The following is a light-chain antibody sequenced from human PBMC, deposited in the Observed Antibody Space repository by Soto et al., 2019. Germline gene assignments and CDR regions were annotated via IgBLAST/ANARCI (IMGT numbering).Light chain of an antibody. Sequence: EIVMTQSPATLYVSPGERGTLSCRASQSVSSNLAWYQQKPGQAPRLLLYGASTRATGIPARFSGSGSGTEFNLTIRSLQSEDFAVYYCQQYNNWTPYTFGQGNKREIK. CDR1: QSVSSN. CDR2: GAS. J-gene: IGKJ2*01. CDR3: QQYNNWTPYT. V-gene: IGKV3D-15*01.